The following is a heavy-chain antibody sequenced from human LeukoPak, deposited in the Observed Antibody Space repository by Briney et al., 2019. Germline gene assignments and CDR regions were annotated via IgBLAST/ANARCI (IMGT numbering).Heavy chain of an antibody. D-gene: IGHD3-9*01. CDR1: QFIFSTYA. CDR3: ARHDILTGGAAFDI. V-gene: IGHV3-23*01. Sequence: PGGSLRLSCAASQFIFSTYAMSWVRQAPGKGLEWVSGITSSGGSTYYADSVRGRFTIARDNSKNTLYLQMNSLRAEDTAVYYCARHDILTGGAAFDIWGQGTMVTVSS. CDR2: ITSSGGST. J-gene: IGHJ3*02.